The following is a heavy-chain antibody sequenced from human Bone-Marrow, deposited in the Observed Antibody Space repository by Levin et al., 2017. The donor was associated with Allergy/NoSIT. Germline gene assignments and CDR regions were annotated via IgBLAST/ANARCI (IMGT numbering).Heavy chain of an antibody. CDR1: GGSISGAGFY. CDR2: IFYSGNT. Sequence: LRLSCTVSGGSISGAGFYWTWIRHLPGKGLEWIANIFYSGNTFYNPSLRGRVTISIDTSRSQFSLELRSVTDADTAAYYCARHPIDCDGVCYPTAFDVWGQGTLVCVSS. D-gene: IGHD2-8*01. CDR3: ARHPIDCDGVCYPTAFDV. V-gene: IGHV4-31*03. J-gene: IGHJ3*01.